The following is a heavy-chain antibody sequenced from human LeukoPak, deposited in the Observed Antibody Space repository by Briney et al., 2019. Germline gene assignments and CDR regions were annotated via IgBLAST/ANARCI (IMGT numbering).Heavy chain of an antibody. CDR2: INQDGSEK. D-gene: IGHD6-6*01. V-gene: IGHV3-7*01. CDR1: GFTFSDYW. CDR3: ARVASYAFDI. J-gene: IGHJ3*02. Sequence: GGSLRLSCTVSGFTFSDYWMSWVRQAPGKGLEWVANINQDGSEKYYVDSVMGRFTVSRDNDKSSLYLQVNSLRAEDRAVYYCARVASYAFDIWGQGTMVTVSS.